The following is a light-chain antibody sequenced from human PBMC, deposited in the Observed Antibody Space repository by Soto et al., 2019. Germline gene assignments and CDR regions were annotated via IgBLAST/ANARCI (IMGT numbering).Light chain of an antibody. CDR1: QSLLYNNTYNY. J-gene: IGKJ4*01. CDR2: LGS. Sequence: DIMMTQSPLILPVTPGEPASISCRSSQSLLYNNTYNYLDWYLQKPGQSPQLLIYLGSNRATGVPDRFSGSGTGTDFTLKVSRVETEDVGTYYCMQRKRFPITFGGGTKVDIK. CDR3: MQRKRFPIT. V-gene: IGKV2-28*01.